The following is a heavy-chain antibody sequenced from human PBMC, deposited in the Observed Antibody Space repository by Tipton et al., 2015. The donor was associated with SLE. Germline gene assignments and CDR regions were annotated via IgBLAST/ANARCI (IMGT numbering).Heavy chain of an antibody. CDR3: ASAQALGHFDF. D-gene: IGHD6-13*01. CDR2: IYYTGST. CDR1: NASSNSGAYY. Sequence: TLSLTCSFSNASSNSGAYYWSWVRQHPGKGLEYIGYIYYTGSTYSNPSLKSRVSISLDTSKNQFSLKLSSVTAADTAVYYCASAQALGHFDFWGQGTLVSVSS. V-gene: IGHV4-31*03. J-gene: IGHJ4*02.